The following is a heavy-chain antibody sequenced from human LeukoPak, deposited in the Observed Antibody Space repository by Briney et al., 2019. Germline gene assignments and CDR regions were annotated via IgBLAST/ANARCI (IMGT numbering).Heavy chain of an antibody. Sequence: PGGSLRLSCAASGFTFSSYAMHWVRQAPGKGLEWVAVISYDGSHKYYADSVKGRFTISRHNAKKSVYLQMNSLRVEDTAVYYCARGALDAATPFDSWGQGTLVTVSS. V-gene: IGHV3-30*04. J-gene: IGHJ5*01. D-gene: IGHD2-15*01. CDR3: ARGALDAATPFDS. CDR1: GFTFSSYA. CDR2: ISYDGSHK.